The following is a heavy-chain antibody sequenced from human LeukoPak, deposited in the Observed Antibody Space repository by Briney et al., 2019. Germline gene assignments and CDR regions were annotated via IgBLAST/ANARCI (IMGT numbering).Heavy chain of an antibody. V-gene: IGHV3-23*01. Sequence: GGSLRLSCAASGFTFSSSAMSWVRQAPGKGLEWVSAISNNGGYTYYADSVQGRFTISRDNSKNTVYLQMNSLRAEDTATYYCVKDRKPDSRYNFDYWGQGILVTVSS. D-gene: IGHD5-12*01. CDR1: GFTFSSSA. J-gene: IGHJ4*02. CDR2: ISNNGGYT. CDR3: VKDRKPDSRYNFDY.